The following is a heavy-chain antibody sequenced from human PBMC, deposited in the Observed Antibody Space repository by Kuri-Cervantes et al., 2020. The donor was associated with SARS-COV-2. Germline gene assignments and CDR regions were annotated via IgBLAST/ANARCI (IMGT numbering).Heavy chain of an antibody. V-gene: IGHV3-23*01. CDR1: GFTFSSYA. CDR2: ISGSGGST. Sequence: GGSLRLSCAASGFTFSSYAMSWVRQAPGKGLEWVSAISGSGGSTYYADSVKGRFTISRDNSKNTLYLQMNSLRAEDTAVYYCARAGAEVTSHFDYWGQGTLVTVSS. CDR3: ARAGAEVTSHFDY. J-gene: IGHJ4*02. D-gene: IGHD2-21*02.